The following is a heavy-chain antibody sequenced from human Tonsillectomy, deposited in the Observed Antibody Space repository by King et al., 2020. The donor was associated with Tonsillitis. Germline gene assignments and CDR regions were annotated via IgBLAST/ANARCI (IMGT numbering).Heavy chain of an antibody. CDR2: IYPGDSDT. Sequence: VQLVESGAEVKKPGESLKISCKGSGYSFTSYWIGWVRQMPGKGLEWMGIIYPGDSDTRYSSSFQGQVTISADKSISTAYLQWSSLKASDTAMYYCARTYYYGSGSSKGYAFDIWGQGTMVTVSS. CDR3: ARTYYYGSGSSKGYAFDI. CDR1: GYSFTSYW. V-gene: IGHV5-51*01. D-gene: IGHD3-10*01. J-gene: IGHJ3*02.